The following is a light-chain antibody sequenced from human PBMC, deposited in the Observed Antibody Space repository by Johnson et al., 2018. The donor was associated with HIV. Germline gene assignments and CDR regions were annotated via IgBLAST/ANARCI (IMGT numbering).Light chain of an antibody. CDR2: DNY. V-gene: IGLV1-51*01. CDR1: SSNIGNNY. Sequence: QSVLTQPPSVSAAPGQKVTISCSGSSSNIGNNYVSWYQQLPGTAPKLLIYDNYKRPSGTPDRFSGSKSGTSATLGITGLQPGDEADSYCGTWHSRLGAGGVFGTGTKVTVL. J-gene: IGLJ1*01. CDR3: GTWHSRLGAGGV.